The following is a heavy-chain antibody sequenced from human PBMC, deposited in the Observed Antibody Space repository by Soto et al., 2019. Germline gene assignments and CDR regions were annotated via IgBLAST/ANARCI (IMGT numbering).Heavy chain of an antibody. J-gene: IGHJ4*02. CDR1: GYTFTGYY. CDR3: ARTEQQLDFDY. D-gene: IGHD6-13*01. V-gene: IGHV1-2*02. CDR2: INPNSGGT. Sequence: ASLKVSCKASGYTFTGYYMHWVPQAPGQGLEWMGWINPNSGGTNYAQKFQGRVTMTRDTSISTAYMGLSRLRSDDTAVYYCARTEQQLDFDYWGQGXLVTVYS.